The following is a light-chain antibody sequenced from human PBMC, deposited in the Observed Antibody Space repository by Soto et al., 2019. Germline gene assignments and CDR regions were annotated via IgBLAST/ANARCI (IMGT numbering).Light chain of an antibody. V-gene: IGKV1-5*03. CDR3: QQYNNDLIT. CDR1: QSIGSW. J-gene: IGKJ5*01. Sequence: DIQMTQFPSTLSASVGDRVTITCRASQSIGSWLAWYQQKPGKAPKVLIYKASILESGVPSRFSGSGSGTEFTLTISSLQPDDFATYYCQQYNNDLITFGQGTRLEIK. CDR2: KAS.